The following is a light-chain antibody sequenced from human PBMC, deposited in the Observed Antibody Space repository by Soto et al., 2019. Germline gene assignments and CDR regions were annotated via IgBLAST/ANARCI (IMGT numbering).Light chain of an antibody. CDR2: DVT. Sequence: SVLTQPRSVSRSPGQSVTISCTGTSSDVGGYNYVSWYQHHPGKAPKLMIYDVTKRPSGVRDRFSASKSGNTASRTISGLQAEDEADYYCCSYAGSYTYVFGTGTKVTVL. CDR3: CSYAGSYTYV. CDR1: SSDVGGYNY. J-gene: IGLJ1*01. V-gene: IGLV2-11*01.